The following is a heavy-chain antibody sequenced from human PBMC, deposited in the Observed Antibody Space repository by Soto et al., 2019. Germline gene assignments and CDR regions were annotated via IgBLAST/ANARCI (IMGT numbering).Heavy chain of an antibody. D-gene: IGHD1-26*01. J-gene: IGHJ4*02. Sequence: PGGSLRLSCAASGFTFSDYYMSWIRQAPGKGLEWLSYISSSSSYTIYADSVKGRFTISRDNAKNSLYLQMNSLRAEDTAVYYCVRSPRYSGSNFLDYWGQGTLVTVSS. CDR2: ISSSSSYT. V-gene: IGHV3-11*06. CDR3: VRSPRYSGSNFLDY. CDR1: GFTFSDYY.